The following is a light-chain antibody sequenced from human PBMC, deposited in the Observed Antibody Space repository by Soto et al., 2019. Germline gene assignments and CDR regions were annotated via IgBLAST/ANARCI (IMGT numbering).Light chain of an antibody. V-gene: IGLV2-14*03. CDR3: SSPTTSSSYV. CDR1: SSDVGAYSF. CDR2: DVS. J-gene: IGLJ1*01. Sequence: QSALTQPASVSGSPGQSITISCTGSSSDVGAYSFVSWYQQHPGKAPKLMIFDVSNRPSGVSNRFSGSKSGNTASLTISGLQAEDEADFYCSSPTTSSSYVFGTGTKLTVL.